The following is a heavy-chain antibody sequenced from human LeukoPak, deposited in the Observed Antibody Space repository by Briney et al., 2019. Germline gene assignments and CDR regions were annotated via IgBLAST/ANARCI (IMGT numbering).Heavy chain of an antibody. D-gene: IGHD3-10*02. CDR2: ISGSGHDI. Sequence: GGSLRLSCAASGFTFSDSYMTWVRQAPGKGVEWVAYISGSGHDINYSDSVKGRFTISRDNAKNTLYLQMNSLRAEDTAVYYCAKWMLGVRGYFDYWGQGTLVTVSS. CDR1: GFTFSDSY. CDR3: AKWMLGVRGYFDY. V-gene: IGHV3-11*01. J-gene: IGHJ4*02.